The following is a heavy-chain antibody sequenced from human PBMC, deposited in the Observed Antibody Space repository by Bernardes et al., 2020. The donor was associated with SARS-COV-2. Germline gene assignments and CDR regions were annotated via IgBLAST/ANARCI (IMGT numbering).Heavy chain of an antibody. V-gene: IGHV3-48*04. J-gene: IGHJ4*02. CDR1: GFTFSSYT. D-gene: IGHD1-1*01. Sequence: GGSLRLSCAASGFTFSSYTMNWVRQAPGKGLEWLSDLKSSGSLIYYADSVKGRFTISRDNAKNSLYLQMNSLRAEDTAVYYCAREGGTTRGSRVDYWGQGTLVTVSS. CDR2: LKSSGSLI. CDR3: AREGGTTRGSRVDY.